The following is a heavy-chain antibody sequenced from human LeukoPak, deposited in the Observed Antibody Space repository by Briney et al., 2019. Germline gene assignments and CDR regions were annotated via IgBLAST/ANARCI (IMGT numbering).Heavy chain of an antibody. Sequence: GGSLRLSCAASGFTFSSYWMNWVRQAPGKGLEWVAFIRYDGSNKYYADSVKGRFTISRDNSKNTLYLQMNSLRAEDTAVYYCAKDRGYSGYDWEGVFDYWGQGTLVTVSS. CDR3: AKDRGYSGYDWEGVFDY. V-gene: IGHV3-30*02. D-gene: IGHD5-12*01. CDR1: GFTFSSYW. CDR2: IRYDGSNK. J-gene: IGHJ4*02.